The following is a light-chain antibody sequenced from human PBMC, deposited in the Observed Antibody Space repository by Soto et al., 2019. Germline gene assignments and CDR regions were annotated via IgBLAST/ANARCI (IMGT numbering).Light chain of an antibody. CDR1: QDISSW. Sequence: DIQMTQSPSFVSASVGDRVTITCRASQDISSWLVWYQQKPGKAPKLLIHATSGLQSGVPSRFSGSRSGTDFTLTISNLQSDDFETYYCQQAKSFRLTFGGGTKVNIX. J-gene: IGKJ4*01. CDR3: QQAKSFRLT. V-gene: IGKV1-12*01. CDR2: ATS.